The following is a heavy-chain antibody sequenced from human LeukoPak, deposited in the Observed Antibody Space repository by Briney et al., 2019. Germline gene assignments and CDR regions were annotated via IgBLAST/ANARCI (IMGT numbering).Heavy chain of an antibody. Sequence: SETLSLTCTVSGGSISSYYWSWIRQSPGKGLEWLGYIYYSGSTRYNPSLKSRIPIYVDTSKNQFSLTLSSVTAADTAIYFCARDSHPQWELGGEFYFDYWGQGILVTVSS. CDR3: ARDSHPQWELGGEFYFDY. CDR1: GGSISSYY. CDR2: IYYSGST. J-gene: IGHJ4*02. D-gene: IGHD1-26*01. V-gene: IGHV4-59*01.